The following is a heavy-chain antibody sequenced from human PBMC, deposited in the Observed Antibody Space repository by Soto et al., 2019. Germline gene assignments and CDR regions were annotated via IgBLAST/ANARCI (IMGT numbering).Heavy chain of an antibody. CDR3: ARAHSSSSGWFDP. CDR1: GFTFSSYA. Sequence: QVQLVESGGGVVQPGRSLRLSCAASGFTFSSYAMHWVRQAPGKGLEWVAVISYDGSNKYYADSVKGRFTISRDNSKNTLYLQMNSLRAEDTAVYYCARAHSSSSGWFDPWGQGTLVTVSS. CDR2: ISYDGSNK. J-gene: IGHJ5*02. V-gene: IGHV3-30-3*01. D-gene: IGHD6-6*01.